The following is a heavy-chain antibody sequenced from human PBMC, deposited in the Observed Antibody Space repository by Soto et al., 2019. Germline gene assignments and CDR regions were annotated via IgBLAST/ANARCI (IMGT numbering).Heavy chain of an antibody. CDR3: ARDWGYFDDHGYDAFDI. CDR1: GFTFSTYA. CDR2: ISDRGAST. D-gene: IGHD5-18*01. J-gene: IGHJ3*02. Sequence: PGGSLRLSCAASGFTFSTYAMTWVRQAPGKGLEWVSAISDRGASTNYADSVKGRFTISRDNSKNTLYLEMSSLGAEDTAVYFCARDWGYFDDHGYDAFDIWGQGTMVTVSS. V-gene: IGHV3-23*01.